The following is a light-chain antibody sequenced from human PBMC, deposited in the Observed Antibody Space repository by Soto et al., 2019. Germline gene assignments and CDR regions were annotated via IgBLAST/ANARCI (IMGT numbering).Light chain of an antibody. J-gene: IGKJ2*01. V-gene: IGKV3-20*01. CDR2: GAS. CDR3: KQYGSSPYT. CDR1: QSVSSSY. Sequence: EIVLTQSPGTLSLSPGERATLSCRASQSVSSSYLAWYQQKPGQAPSLLIYGASSRATGIPDRFSGSGSGTDCTLTISRLEPEDFAVYYCKQYGSSPYTFGKGTKLEIK.